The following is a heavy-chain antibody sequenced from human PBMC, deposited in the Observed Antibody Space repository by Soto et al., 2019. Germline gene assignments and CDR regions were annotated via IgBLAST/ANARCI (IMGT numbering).Heavy chain of an antibody. V-gene: IGHV3-30*03. J-gene: IGHJ4*02. CDR3: AYSASWGPDY. D-gene: IGHD7-27*01. CDR1: GFTFSSYG. CDR2: ISYDGSNK. Sequence: QVQLVESGGGVVQPGRSLRLSCAASGFTFSSYGMHWVRQAPGKGLEWVAVISYDGSNKYYADSEKGRFTISRDNSKNTLYLQITSLRAEDTAVYSCAYSASWGPDYWGQGTLVTVSS.